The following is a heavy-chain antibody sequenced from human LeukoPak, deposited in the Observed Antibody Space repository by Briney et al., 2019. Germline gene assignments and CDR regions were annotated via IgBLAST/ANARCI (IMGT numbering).Heavy chain of an antibody. CDR2: IYHSGST. CDR1: SDSIRSNNW. Sequence: PSETLSLTCAVSSDSIRSNNWWSWVRQPPGEGLEWIGEIYHSGSTNYNPSLKSRVTISADTSKNQLSLKLSSVTAADTAVYYCVRVPFAFYGMEVWGKGTTVSVSS. V-gene: IGHV4-4*02. CDR3: VRVPFAFYGMEV. D-gene: IGHD4/OR15-4a*01. J-gene: IGHJ6*04.